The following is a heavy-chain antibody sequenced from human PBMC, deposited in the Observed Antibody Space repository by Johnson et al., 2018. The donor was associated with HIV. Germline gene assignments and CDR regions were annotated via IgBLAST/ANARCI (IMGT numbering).Heavy chain of an antibody. V-gene: IGHV3-66*01. CDR1: GFTFSSYP. CDR3: ARSPETGDRLWRAFDI. Sequence: VQLVESGGGVVQPGRSLRLSCVVSGFTFSSYPMNWVRQAPGKGLEWVSVIYSGGSTFYADSVKGRFTISRDSSQNMLYLQMNSLRAEDTAVYYCARSPETGDRLWRAFDIWGQGTMVTVSS. J-gene: IGHJ3*02. D-gene: IGHD4-17*01. CDR2: IYSGGST.